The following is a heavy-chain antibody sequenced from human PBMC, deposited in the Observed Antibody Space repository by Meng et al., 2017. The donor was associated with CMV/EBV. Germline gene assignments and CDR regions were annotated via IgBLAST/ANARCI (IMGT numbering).Heavy chain of an antibody. CDR2: INHSGST. D-gene: IGHD4-11*01. J-gene: IGHJ4*02. V-gene: IGHV4-34*01. Sequence: QVQKQQGGAGLLKPPDPLALTWAVYGGSFSGSNWRWIRQPPGKGLEWIGEINHSGSTNYHPSLKSRVTISVDTSKNQFSLKLSSVTAADTAVYYCARRDYSNHYYFDYWGQGTLVTVSS. CDR1: GGSFSGSN. CDR3: ARRDYSNHYYFDY.